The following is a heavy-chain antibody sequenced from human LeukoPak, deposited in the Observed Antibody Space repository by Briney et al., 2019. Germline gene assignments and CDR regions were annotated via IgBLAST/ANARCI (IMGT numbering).Heavy chain of an antibody. CDR3: AISRYCSSTSCYLPLGY. Sequence: PSETLSLTCAVSGGSISSGGYSWSWIRQPPGKGLEWIGYIYHSGSTYYNPSLKSRVTISVDRSKNQFSLKLSSMTAADTAVYYCAISRYCSSTSCYLPLGYWGQGTLVTVSS. CDR2: IYHSGST. CDR1: GGSISSGGYS. J-gene: IGHJ4*02. V-gene: IGHV4-30-2*01. D-gene: IGHD2-2*01.